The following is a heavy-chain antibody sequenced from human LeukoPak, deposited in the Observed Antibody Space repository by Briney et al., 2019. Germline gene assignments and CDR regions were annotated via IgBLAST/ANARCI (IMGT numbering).Heavy chain of an antibody. CDR3: ARDSDGYSYGDGQNWFDP. CDR1: GFTFSSYG. J-gene: IGHJ5*02. V-gene: IGHV3-33*01. CDR2: IWYDGSNK. Sequence: GRSLRLSCAASGFTFSSYGMHWVRQAPGKGLGWVAVIWYDGSNKYYADSVKGRFTISRDNSKNTLYLQMNSLRAEDTAVYYCARDSDGYSYGDGQNWFDPWGQGTLVTVSS. D-gene: IGHD5-18*01.